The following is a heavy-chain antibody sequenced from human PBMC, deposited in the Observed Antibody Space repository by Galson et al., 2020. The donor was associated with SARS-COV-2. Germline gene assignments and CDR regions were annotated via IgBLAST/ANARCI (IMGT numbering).Heavy chain of an antibody. D-gene: IGHD6-13*01. CDR1: GGSFSGYY. V-gene: IGHV4-34*01. J-gene: IGHJ3*02. CDR3: ARDSSSRGAFDI. CDR2: INHSGST. Sequence: SETLSLTCAVYGGSFSGYYWSWIRQPPGKGLEWIGEINHSGSTNYNPSLKSRVTISVDTSKNQFSLKLSSVTAADTAVYYCARDSSSRGAFDIWGQGTMVTVSS.